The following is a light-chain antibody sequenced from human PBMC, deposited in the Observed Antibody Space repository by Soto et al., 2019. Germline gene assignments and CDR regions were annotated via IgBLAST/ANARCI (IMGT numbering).Light chain of an antibody. CDR3: QQYGSSPYT. V-gene: IGKV3D-20*01. CDR2: DAS. J-gene: IGKJ2*01. Sequence: EIVLTQSPGTLSLSPGERATLSCGASQSVSFNYLAWYQQKVGLAPRLLIYDASRRATGTPDRFSGSGSGTGFTLTISRLEPEDFAVYVCQQYGSSPYTFGQATNLEIK. CDR1: QSVSFNY.